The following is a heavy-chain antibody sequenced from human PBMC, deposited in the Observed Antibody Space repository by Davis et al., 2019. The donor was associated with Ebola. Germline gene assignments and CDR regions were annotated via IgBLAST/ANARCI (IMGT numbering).Heavy chain of an antibody. CDR1: GFTFSAYA. V-gene: IGHV3-23*01. Sequence: PGGSLRLSCAASGFTFSAYAMTWVRQAPGKGLEWVSGISSGSDNTYYADSVKGRFTISRDNSKNTLFLQMNSLRVEDTATYYCAKDRSSGMYVVAFDMWGQGTMVTVSS. J-gene: IGHJ3*02. CDR2: ISSGSDNT. D-gene: IGHD1-26*01. CDR3: AKDRSSGMYVVAFDM.